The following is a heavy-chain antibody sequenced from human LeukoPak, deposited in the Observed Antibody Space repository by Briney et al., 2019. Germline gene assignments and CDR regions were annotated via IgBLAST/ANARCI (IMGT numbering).Heavy chain of an antibody. V-gene: IGHV1-18*01. CDR3: ARAQVVGATTGVDY. CDR1: LYTFTSYG. J-gene: IGHJ4*02. CDR2: ISAYNGNT. D-gene: IGHD1-26*01. Sequence: ASVKVSCKASLYTFTSYGISWVRQAPGQGLEWMGWISAYNGNTNYAQKLQGRVTMTTDTSTSTAYMELRGLRSDDTAVYYCARAQVVGATTGVDYWGQGTLVTVSS.